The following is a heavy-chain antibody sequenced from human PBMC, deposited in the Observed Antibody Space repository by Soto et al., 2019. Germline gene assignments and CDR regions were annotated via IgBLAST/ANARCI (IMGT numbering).Heavy chain of an antibody. CDR1: GFTFGDYA. V-gene: IGHV3-9*01. J-gene: IGHJ4*02. Sequence: GGSLRLSCAASGFTFGDYAMHWVRQAPGKGLEWVSGISWNSGSIGYADSVKGRFTISRDNAKNSLYLQMNSLRADDTALYYCAKDPYSIFGGDSGGYFDYWGQGTRVTVSS. D-gene: IGHD3-16*01. CDR2: ISWNSGSI. CDR3: AKDPYSIFGGDSGGYFDY.